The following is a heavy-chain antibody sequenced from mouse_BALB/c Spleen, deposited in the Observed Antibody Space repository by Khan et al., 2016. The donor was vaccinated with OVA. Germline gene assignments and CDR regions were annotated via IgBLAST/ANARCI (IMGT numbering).Heavy chain of an antibody. CDR3: AREEALYHLDH. D-gene: IGHD3-2*02. V-gene: IGHV1S132*01. J-gene: IGHJ2*01. CDR1: GYIFTSYW. Sequence: VQLQQSGAELVRPGASVKLSCKTSGYIFTSYWIHWVKQRSGQGLEWIARIYPGTDNTYYNEKFKDKATLTADKSSSTAYMQLSSLKSEYSDVYFCAREEALYHLDHWGQGTTLTVSS. CDR2: IYPGTDNT.